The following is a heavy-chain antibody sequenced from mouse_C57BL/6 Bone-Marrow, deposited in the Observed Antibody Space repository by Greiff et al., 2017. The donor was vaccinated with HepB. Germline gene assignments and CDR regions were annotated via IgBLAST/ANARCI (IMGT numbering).Heavy chain of an antibody. CDR2: ISYDGSN. V-gene: IGHV3-6*01. J-gene: IGHJ1*03. Sequence: DVQLQESGPGLVKPSQSLSLTCSVTGYSITSGYYWNWIRQFPGNKLEWMGYISYDGSNNYNPSLKNRISITRDTSKNQFFLKLNSVTTEDTATYYCAREDGYDWYFDVWGTGTTVTVSS. CDR3: AREDGYDWYFDV. CDR1: GYSITSGYY. D-gene: IGHD2-3*01.